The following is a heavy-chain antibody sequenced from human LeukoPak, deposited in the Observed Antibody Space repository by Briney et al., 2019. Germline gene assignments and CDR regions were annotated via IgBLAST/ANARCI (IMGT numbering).Heavy chain of an antibody. D-gene: IGHD2-15*01. CDR3: AKPLNSAYCSGGSCYDDY. CDR2: ISGSGGST. V-gene: IGHV3-23*01. CDR1: GFTFSSYA. Sequence: PGGSLRLSXAASGFTFSSYAMSSVCQAPGKGLEWLSAISGSGGSTYYADSVKGRFTISRDNSKNTLYLQMNSLRAEDTAVYYCAKPLNSAYCSGGSCYDDYWGQGTLVTVSS. J-gene: IGHJ4*02.